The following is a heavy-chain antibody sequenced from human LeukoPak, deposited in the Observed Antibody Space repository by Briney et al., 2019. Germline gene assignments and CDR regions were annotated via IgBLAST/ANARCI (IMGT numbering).Heavy chain of an antibody. V-gene: IGHV1-69*13. D-gene: IGHD6-19*01. CDR2: IIPIFGTA. J-gene: IGHJ4*02. CDR3: ARGRSGWTWYYFDY. Sequence: SVKVSCKASGGTFSSYAISWVRQAPGQGLEWMGGIIPIFGTANYAQKFQGRVTITADESTNTAYMELSSLRSEDTAVYYCARGRSGWTWYYFDYWGQGTLVTVSS. CDR1: GGTFSSYA.